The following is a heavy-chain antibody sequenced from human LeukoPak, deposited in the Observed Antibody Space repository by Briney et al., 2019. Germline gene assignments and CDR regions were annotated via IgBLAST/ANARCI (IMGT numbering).Heavy chain of an antibody. V-gene: IGHV4-31*03. CDR3: AREALRGYYFDY. CDR2: IYYSGST. J-gene: IGHJ4*02. CDR1: VGSISSGGYY. Sequence: SQTLSLTCTVSVGSISSGGYYWSWIRQHPGKGLEWIGYIYYSGSTYYNPSLKSRVTISVDTSKNQFSLKLSSGTAADTAVYYCAREALRGYYFDYWGQGTLVTVSS.